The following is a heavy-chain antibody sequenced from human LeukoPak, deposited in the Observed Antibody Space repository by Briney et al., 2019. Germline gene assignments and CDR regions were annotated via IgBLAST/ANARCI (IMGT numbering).Heavy chain of an antibody. D-gene: IGHD1-1*01. CDR2: MHYSGDS. Sequence: SETLSLTCTVSGGSISSFFWSWIRQPPGKGLEWIGSMHYSGDSKYNPSFKSRVSLSIDTSKQQFSLRLSSVTAADTAVYYCARDLGLERNRWNYFESWGQGTLVTVSS. CDR1: GGSISSFF. CDR3: ARDLGLERNRWNYFES. V-gene: IGHV4-59*01. J-gene: IGHJ4*02.